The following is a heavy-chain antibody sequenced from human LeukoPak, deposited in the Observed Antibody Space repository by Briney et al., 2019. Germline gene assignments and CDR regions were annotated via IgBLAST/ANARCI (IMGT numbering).Heavy chain of an antibody. V-gene: IGHV1-46*01. Sequence: GASVKVSCKASGYTFTSYYMHWVRQAPGQGLEWMGIINPSGGSTSYAQKFQGRVTMTRDMSISTAYMELRRLRSDDTAVYNCARGRLSAGWEIRPKFDYWGQGTLVTVSS. CDR2: INPSGGST. J-gene: IGHJ4*02. D-gene: IGHD1-26*01. CDR1: GYTFTSYY. CDR3: ARGRLSAGWEIRPKFDY.